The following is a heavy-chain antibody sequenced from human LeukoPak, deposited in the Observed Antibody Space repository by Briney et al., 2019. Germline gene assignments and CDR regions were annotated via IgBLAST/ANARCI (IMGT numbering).Heavy chain of an antibody. Sequence: ASVKVSCKASGYTLTGYYMHWVRQAPGQGLEWMGRINPNSGGTDYAQKFQGRVTVTRDTSISTAYMELSRLRSDDTAVYYCARGADINCSGGSCYLWGYWGQGTLVTVSS. V-gene: IGHV1-2*06. D-gene: IGHD2-15*01. CDR3: ARGADINCSGGSCYLWGY. J-gene: IGHJ4*02. CDR1: GYTLTGYY. CDR2: INPNSGGT.